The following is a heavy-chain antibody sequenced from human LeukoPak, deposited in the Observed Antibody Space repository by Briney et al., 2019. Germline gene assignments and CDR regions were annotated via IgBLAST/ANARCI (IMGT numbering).Heavy chain of an antibody. CDR3: ASWYSSSASPSDY. J-gene: IGHJ4*02. D-gene: IGHD6-13*01. CDR2: INHSGST. Sequence: SETLSLTCAAYGGSFSGYYWSWIRQPPGKGLEWIGEINHSGSTNYNPSLKSRVTISVDTSKNQFSLKLSSVTAADTAVYYCASWYSSSASPSDYWGQGTLVTVSS. V-gene: IGHV4-34*01. CDR1: GGSFSGYY.